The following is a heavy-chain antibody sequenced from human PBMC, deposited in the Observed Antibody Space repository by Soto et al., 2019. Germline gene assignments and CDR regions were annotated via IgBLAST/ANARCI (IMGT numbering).Heavy chain of an antibody. CDR3: ARPLTIFGALPDH. Sequence: ASVKVSCKSSGGTFSSYGISWARQAPGQGLEWMGWISAYNGNTNYAQKLQGRVTMTTDTSTSTAYMELRSLRSDDTAVYYCARPLTIFGALPDHWGQGTLVNVAS. D-gene: IGHD3-3*01. CDR2: ISAYNGNT. V-gene: IGHV1-18*01. J-gene: IGHJ5*02. CDR1: GGTFSSYG.